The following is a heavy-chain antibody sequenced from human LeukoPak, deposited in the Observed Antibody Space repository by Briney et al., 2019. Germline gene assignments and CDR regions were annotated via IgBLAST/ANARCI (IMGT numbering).Heavy chain of an antibody. V-gene: IGHV4-59*12. J-gene: IGHJ5*02. CDR3: ARGGRGSGSYYAYNWFDP. CDR2: IYYAGGT. Sequence: PSETLSLTCTVSGGSIGTDYWTWIRQSPGKGLEYIGYIYYAGGTNTNPSLKSRVTISVDTSKNQFSLKLSSVTAADTAVYYCARGGRGSGSYYAYNWFDPWGQGTLVTVSS. D-gene: IGHD3-10*01. CDR1: GGSIGTDY.